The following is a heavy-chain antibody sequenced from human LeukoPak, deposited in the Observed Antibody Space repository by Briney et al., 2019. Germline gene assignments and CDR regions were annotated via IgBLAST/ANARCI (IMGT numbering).Heavy chain of an antibody. D-gene: IGHD3-3*01. CDR3: ARDQSGLSYYYMNV. J-gene: IGHJ6*03. CDR1: GGTFSSYA. V-gene: IGHV1-69*13. CDR2: NIPIFGTA. Sequence: SVKVSCKASGGTFSSYAISWVRQAPGHGLEWMGGNIPIFGTANYAQKFQGRVTITADESTSTAYMELSSLRSEDTSLYYFARDQSGLSYYYMNVWGKGTTVTVSS.